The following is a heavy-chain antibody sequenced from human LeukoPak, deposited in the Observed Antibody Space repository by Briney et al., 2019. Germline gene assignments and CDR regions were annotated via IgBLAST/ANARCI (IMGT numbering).Heavy chain of an antibody. CDR1: GFTFNKYY. J-gene: IGHJ4*02. Sequence: QPGGSLRLSCAVSGFTFNKYYMHWVRQAPGKGLVWVSRISSDGSNTNYADPVKGRFTISRDNAKNTLYLQMNSLRAEDTAVYYCIRVPYWGQGALVTVSS. V-gene: IGHV3-74*01. CDR2: ISSDGSNT. CDR3: IRVPY.